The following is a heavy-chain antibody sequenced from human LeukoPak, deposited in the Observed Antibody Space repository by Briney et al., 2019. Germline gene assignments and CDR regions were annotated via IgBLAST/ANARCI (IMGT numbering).Heavy chain of an antibody. CDR3: VRDWDHFDFDS. Sequence: GGPLRLSCGVSGFTLSNYWIHWVRQAPGKGLVWVSRIYSAGNYGNYADSVKARFTISRNNAKNKVYLQKNSLRAEDTALFYCVRDWDHFDFDSWGRRTLVTVSS. J-gene: IGHJ5*01. CDR1: GFTLSNYW. D-gene: IGHD1-26*01. CDR2: IYSAGNYG. V-gene: IGHV3-74*01.